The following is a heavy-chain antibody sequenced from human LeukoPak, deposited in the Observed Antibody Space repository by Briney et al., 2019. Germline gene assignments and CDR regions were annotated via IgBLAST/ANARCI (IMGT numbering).Heavy chain of an antibody. Sequence: GGSLRLSCAASGFTFSSYSINWVRQAPGKGLEWVSSISSSSSYIYYADSVKGRFTISRDNAKNSLYLQMNSLRAEDTAVYYCARVRVLMVYAYDYWGQGTLVTVSS. CDR1: GFTFSSYS. CDR3: ARVRVLMVYAYDY. CDR2: ISSSSSYI. V-gene: IGHV3-21*01. D-gene: IGHD2-8*01. J-gene: IGHJ4*02.